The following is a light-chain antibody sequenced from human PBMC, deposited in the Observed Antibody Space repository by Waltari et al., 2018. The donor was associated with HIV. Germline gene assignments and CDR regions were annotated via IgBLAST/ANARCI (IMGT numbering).Light chain of an antibody. CDR3: AAWDDTLSGQGV. V-gene: IGLV1-47*01. J-gene: IGLJ2*01. CDR2: RDK. Sequence: QSVLTQPPSVSGTPGQRVTISCSGSTSNIGSNYVYWYQQLPETAPKLLIYRDKLRPSGVPVRFSGAKSGTSASLAINGLRSEDEAEYYGAAWDDTLSGQGVFGGGTKLTVL. CDR1: TSNIGSNY.